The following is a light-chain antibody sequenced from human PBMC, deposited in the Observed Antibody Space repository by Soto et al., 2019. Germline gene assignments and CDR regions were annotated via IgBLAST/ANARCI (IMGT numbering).Light chain of an antibody. Sequence: GDRVPITCCSSQGIGSYLAWYQQKPGKVPKLLIYAASTLQSGVPSRFSGSGSGTDFTLSISSLQPEDIATYYCQKCNSAPFTFGPGTKVD. V-gene: IGKV1-27*01. CDR1: QGIGSY. CDR3: QKCNSAPFT. CDR2: AAS. J-gene: IGKJ3*01.